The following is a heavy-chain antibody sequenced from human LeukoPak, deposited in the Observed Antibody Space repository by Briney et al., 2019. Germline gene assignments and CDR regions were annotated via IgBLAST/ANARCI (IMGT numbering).Heavy chain of an antibody. D-gene: IGHD3-22*01. CDR1: GGSISSSSYY. Sequence: SETLSLTCTVSGGSISSSSYYWSWIRQPAGKGLEWIGRIYTSGSTNYNPSLKSRVTMSVDTSKNQFSLKLSSVTAADTAVYYCARCDHYYDSSGYSGDAFDTWGQGTMVTVSS. CDR3: ARCDHYYDSSGYSGDAFDT. V-gene: IGHV4-61*02. CDR2: IYTSGST. J-gene: IGHJ3*02.